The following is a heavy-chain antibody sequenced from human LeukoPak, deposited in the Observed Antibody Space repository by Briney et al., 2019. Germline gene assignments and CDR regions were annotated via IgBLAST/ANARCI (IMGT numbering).Heavy chain of an antibody. V-gene: IGHV4-30-2*01. J-gene: IGHJ4*02. CDR3: ARDHRPEGPPTAD. D-gene: IGHD2-21*02. CDR2: IYHSGST. Sequence: PSQTLSLTCTVSGGSISSGGYYWSWIRQPPGRGLEWIGYIYHSGSTYYNPSLKSRVTISVDRSKNQFSLKLSSVTAADTAVYYCARDHRPEGPPTADWGQGTLVTVSS. CDR1: GGSISSGGYY.